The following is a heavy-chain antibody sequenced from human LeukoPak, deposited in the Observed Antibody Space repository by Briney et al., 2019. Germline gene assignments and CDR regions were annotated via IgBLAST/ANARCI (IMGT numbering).Heavy chain of an antibody. Sequence: TGGSLRLSCAASGFTFDDYGMSWVRQAPREGLEWVSSISRSSYYIYYTDSVKGRFTISRDNAKNSLYLQMNSLRAEDTAVYYCAGSDTTGYIPREWDYWYFDLWGRGTLVTVSS. V-gene: IGHV3-21*01. CDR3: AGSDTTGYIPREWDYWYFDL. D-gene: IGHD1-1*01. J-gene: IGHJ2*01. CDR1: GFTFDDYG. CDR2: ISRSSYYI.